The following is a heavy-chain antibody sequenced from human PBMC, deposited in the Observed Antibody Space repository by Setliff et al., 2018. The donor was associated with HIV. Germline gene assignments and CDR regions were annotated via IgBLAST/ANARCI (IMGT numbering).Heavy chain of an antibody. CDR3: ARESDDGNFLGWFDP. V-gene: IGHV7-4-1*01. Sequence: GASVKVSCKASGYSFSNYAMNWVRQAPGQGLEWMGWISTNTGDPMYAQGFTGRFVFSLDITVNTAYLQISSLKTEDTAVYYCARESDDGNFLGWFDPWGQGTLVTVSS. CDR2: ISTNTGDP. CDR1: GYSFSNYA. J-gene: IGHJ5*02. D-gene: IGHD1-26*01.